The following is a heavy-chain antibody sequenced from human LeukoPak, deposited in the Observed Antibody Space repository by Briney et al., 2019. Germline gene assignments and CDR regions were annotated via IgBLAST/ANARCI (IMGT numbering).Heavy chain of an antibody. D-gene: IGHD6-19*01. Sequence: SETLSLTCTVSGGSVSSGSYYWSWIRQPPEKGLEWIGYIYYSGSTNYNPSLKSRVTISVDTSKNQFSLKLSSVTAADTAVYYCAYSSGWNYYYYYGMDVWGQGTTVTVSS. J-gene: IGHJ6*02. CDR1: GGSVSSGSYY. V-gene: IGHV4-61*01. CDR2: IYYSGST. CDR3: AYSSGWNYYYYYGMDV.